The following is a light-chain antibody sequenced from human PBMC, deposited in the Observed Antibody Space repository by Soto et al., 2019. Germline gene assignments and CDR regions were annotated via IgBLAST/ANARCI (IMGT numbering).Light chain of an antibody. V-gene: IGKV3-15*01. Sequence: EIVMTQSPATLSVSPGEGATLSCRASQSVSHNLAWYQQKPGQAPRLLIYGASTRATGIPTRFSGSGSGTEFTLTISSLQSEDFALYYCQQYTTSPFTFGPGTKVDVK. CDR2: GAS. CDR1: QSVSHN. J-gene: IGKJ3*01. CDR3: QQYTTSPFT.